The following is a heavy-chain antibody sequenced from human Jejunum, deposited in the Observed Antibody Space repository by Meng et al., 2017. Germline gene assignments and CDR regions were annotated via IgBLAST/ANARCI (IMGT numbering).Heavy chain of an antibody. Sequence: GESLKISCRGSGYSFSDYWIGWVRQMPGKGLELMGIIYPGDSDTKYRPSFQGQVTISADKSINTAYVQWSSLTPSDAAMYYCTRQAGTYGDGGFDSWGQGTLVTVSS. D-gene: IGHD4-17*01. V-gene: IGHV5-51*01. CDR2: IYPGDSDT. CDR1: GYSFSDYW. CDR3: TRQAGTYGDGGFDS. J-gene: IGHJ4*02.